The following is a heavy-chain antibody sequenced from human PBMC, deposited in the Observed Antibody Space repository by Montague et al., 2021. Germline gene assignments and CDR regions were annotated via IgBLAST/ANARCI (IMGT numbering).Heavy chain of an antibody. CDR3: ANHPGGGGY. V-gene: IGHV3-53*01. CDR1: GFTVSNNY. CDR2: IYSGGNI. Sequence: SLRLSCAVSGFTVSNNYMSWVRQAPGKGLEWVSLIYSGGNIYYADSVEGRFTISRDSSRNTLYLQMNSLRTEDTAVYYCANHPGGGGYWGQGTLVTVSS. J-gene: IGHJ4*02. D-gene: IGHD3-16*01.